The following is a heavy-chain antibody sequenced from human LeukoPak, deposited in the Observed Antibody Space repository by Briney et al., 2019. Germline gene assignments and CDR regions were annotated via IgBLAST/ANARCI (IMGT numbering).Heavy chain of an antibody. Sequence: SETLSLTCTVSGDSIIYYYWSWIRQPPGKGLEWIGKIYYSGNTNYNPSLKSRVTISVDTSKNQFSLKLSSVTAADTAVYYCARVRGYSYGSSDFDYWGQGTLVTVSS. CDR3: ARVRGYSYGSSDFDY. CDR1: GDSIIYYY. D-gene: IGHD5-18*01. V-gene: IGHV4-59*01. CDR2: IYYSGNT. J-gene: IGHJ4*02.